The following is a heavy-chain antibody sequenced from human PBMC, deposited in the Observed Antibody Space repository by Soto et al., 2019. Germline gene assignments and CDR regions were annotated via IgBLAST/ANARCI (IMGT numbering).Heavy chain of an antibody. J-gene: IGHJ4*02. V-gene: IGHV4-4*07. D-gene: IGHD2-15*01. CDR1: GGSISNYY. CDR3: ARASVGPPGGGSWIMPFDY. CDR2: IYTGGST. Sequence: SETLSLTCTVSGGSISNYYWSWIRQPAGKGLEWIGRIYTGGSTNYNPSLKSRVTMSTDTSKNQFSLRLTSVTAADTAVYYCARASVGPPGGGSWIMPFDYWGQG.